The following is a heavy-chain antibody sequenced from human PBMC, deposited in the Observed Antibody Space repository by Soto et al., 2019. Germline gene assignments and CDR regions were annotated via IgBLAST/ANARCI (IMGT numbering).Heavy chain of an antibody. CDR1: ELTLNSNG. D-gene: IGHD5-12*01. CDR3: ARDFSMVIVAPGY. V-gene: IGHV3-33*08. CDR2: IWYDGSNT. Sequence: PWGSQRSPCAALELTLNSNGRPCVLQAPGKGLEWVGFIWYDGSNTFYAESVKGRFTISRDNSKNTVYLQINALRAEDTAVYYCARDFSMVIVAPGYWGQGTLVTVSS. J-gene: IGHJ4*02.